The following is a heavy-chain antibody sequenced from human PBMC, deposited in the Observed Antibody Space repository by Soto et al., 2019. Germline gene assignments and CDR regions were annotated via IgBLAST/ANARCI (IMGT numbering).Heavy chain of an antibody. CDR2: ISGSGGST. Sequence: GGSLRLSCAASGFTFSTYAMSWVRQAPGKGLEWVSSISGSGGSTYYADSVKGRFTISRDNSKNTLYLQMNSLRAEDTGVYYCEKCSVNTVTTKWFDPWGQGTLVTVSS. CDR3: EKCSVNTVTTKWFDP. V-gene: IGHV3-23*01. CDR1: GFTFSTYA. D-gene: IGHD4-17*01. J-gene: IGHJ5*02.